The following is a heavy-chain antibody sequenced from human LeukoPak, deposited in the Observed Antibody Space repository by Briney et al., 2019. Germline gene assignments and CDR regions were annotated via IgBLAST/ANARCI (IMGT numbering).Heavy chain of an antibody. V-gene: IGHV4-31*03. Sequence: SQTLSLTCTVSGGSISRGGYYWSWIRQHPGKGLEWIGYIYYSGSTYYNPSLKSRVTISVDTSKNQFSLKLSSVTAADTAVYYCARGGDYGDPFDYWGQGTLVTVSS. CDR2: IYYSGST. CDR3: ARGGDYGDPFDY. J-gene: IGHJ4*02. D-gene: IGHD4-17*01. CDR1: GGSISRGGYY.